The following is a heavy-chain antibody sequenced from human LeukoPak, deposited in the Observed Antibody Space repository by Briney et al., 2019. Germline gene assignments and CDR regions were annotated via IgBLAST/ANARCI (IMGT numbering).Heavy chain of an antibody. CDR1: GGSFSGYY. CDR2: INHSGST. Sequence: SETLSLTCAVYGGSFSGYYWSWIRQPPGKGLEWIGEINHSGSTNYNPSLKSQVTISVDTSKNQFSLKLSSVTAADTAVYYCARGRLEWLLYRQLFDYWGQGTLVTVSS. J-gene: IGHJ4*02. D-gene: IGHD3-3*01. CDR3: ARGRLEWLLYRQLFDY. V-gene: IGHV4-34*01.